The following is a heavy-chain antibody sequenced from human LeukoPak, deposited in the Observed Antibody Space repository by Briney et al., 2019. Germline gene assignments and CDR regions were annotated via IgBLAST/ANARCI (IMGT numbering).Heavy chain of an antibody. V-gene: IGHV3-48*03. D-gene: IGHD1-26*01. CDR1: GFTFSNFV. J-gene: IGHJ4*02. CDR3: AKDRRVGASAIDY. CDR2: IDFSGSTI. Sequence: QPGGSLRLSCAASGFTFSNFVMNWVRQAPGKGPEWVSFIDFSGSTIYYADSVKGRFTISRDNAKNSLYLQMNSLRAEDTAVYYCAKDRRVGASAIDYWGQGTLVTVSS.